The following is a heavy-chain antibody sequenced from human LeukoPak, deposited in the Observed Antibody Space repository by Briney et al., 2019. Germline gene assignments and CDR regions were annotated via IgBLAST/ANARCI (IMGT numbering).Heavy chain of an antibody. CDR3: VRRHDY. CDR2: IYASGGA. Sequence: PGGSVRLSCVASGFDVNDNFMIWVRQAPGQGLEWTSIIYASGGAYHSESVKGRFSAFRDTSRNTVFLQMNNLRADDTAMYYCVRRHDYWGQGTLVTVSS. J-gene: IGHJ4*02. CDR1: GFDVNDNF. V-gene: IGHV3-53*01.